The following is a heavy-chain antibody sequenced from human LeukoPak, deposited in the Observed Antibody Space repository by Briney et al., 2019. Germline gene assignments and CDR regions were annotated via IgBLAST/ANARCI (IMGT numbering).Heavy chain of an antibody. V-gene: IGHV1-2*02. CDR2: INPNSGVI. CDR1: GYAFTDYY. J-gene: IGHJ5*02. D-gene: IGHD2-21*01. Sequence: ASVKVSCKTSGYAFTDYYMHWVRQAPGQGLEWMGWINPNSGVISSARKFRGRVTMTRDTSITTVYMEVRWLTSDDTAIYYCARADRLDGAPYLIGPWGQGTLVTVSS. CDR3: ARADRLDGAPYLIGP.